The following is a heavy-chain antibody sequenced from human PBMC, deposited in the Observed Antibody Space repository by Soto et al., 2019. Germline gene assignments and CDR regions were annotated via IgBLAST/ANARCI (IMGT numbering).Heavy chain of an antibody. D-gene: IGHD3-9*01. V-gene: IGHV4-34*01. J-gene: IGHJ6*02. CDR1: GGSFSGYY. Sequence: QVQLQQWGAGLLKPSETLSLTCAVNGGSFSGYYWNWIRQSAGKGLEWIGRVHHSGTTNYNPSLKSRLSIALYTSKNHFSLQLNSVTAADTAMYYWVRQKGFFDWSSHVTGPGGMDVWRQGTAVTVSS. CDR3: VRQKGFFDWSSHVTGPGGMDV. CDR2: VHHSGTT.